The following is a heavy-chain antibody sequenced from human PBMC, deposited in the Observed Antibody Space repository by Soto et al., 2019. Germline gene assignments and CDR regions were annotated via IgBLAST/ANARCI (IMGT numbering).Heavy chain of an antibody. V-gene: IGHV1-46*01. D-gene: IGHD1-26*01. CDR2: INPSGGST. CDR1: GYTCTIYY. CDR3: ARDWGIVGANDAFDI. J-gene: IGHJ3*02. Sequence: ASVKVSCKASGYTCTIYYMHCVLQSPLQGLEWMGIINPSGGSTSYAQKFQGRVTMTRDTSTSTVYMELSSLRSEDTAVYYCARDWGIVGANDAFDIWGQGTMVTVSS.